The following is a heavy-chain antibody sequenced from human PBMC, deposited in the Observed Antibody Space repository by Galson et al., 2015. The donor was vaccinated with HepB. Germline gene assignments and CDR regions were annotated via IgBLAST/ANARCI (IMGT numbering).Heavy chain of an antibody. D-gene: IGHD3-10*01. CDR2: IYYSGST. J-gene: IGHJ4*02. CDR3: ARMDVWFGELLLAFDY. CDR1: GGSISSSSYY. Sequence: ETLSLTCTVSGGSISSSSYYWGWIRQPPGKGLEWIGSIYYSGSTYYNPSLKSRVTISVDTSKNQFSLKLSSVTAADTAVYYCARMDVWFGELLLAFDYWGQGTLVTVSS. V-gene: IGHV4-39*01.